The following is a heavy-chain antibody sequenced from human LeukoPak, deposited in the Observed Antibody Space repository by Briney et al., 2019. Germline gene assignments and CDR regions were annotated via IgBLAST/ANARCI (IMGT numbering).Heavy chain of an antibody. CDR1: GGSISSGGYY. CDR2: IYYSGST. V-gene: IGHV4-31*03. Sequence: SQTLSLTCTVSGGSISSGGYYWSWIRQHPGKGLEWIGYIYYSGSTYYNPSLKSRVTISVDTSKNQFSLRLSSVTAADTAVYYCARDGRYGMDVWGQGTTVTVSS. CDR3: ARDGRYGMDV. J-gene: IGHJ6*02.